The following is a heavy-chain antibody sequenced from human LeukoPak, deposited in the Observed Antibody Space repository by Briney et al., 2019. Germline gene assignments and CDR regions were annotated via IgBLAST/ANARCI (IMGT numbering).Heavy chain of an antibody. CDR1: GGTFSGYA. V-gene: IGHV1-69*13. J-gene: IGHJ4*02. Sequence: ASVRVSCKASGGTFSGYAVSEVRQAPGQGLEWMGGIIPIFGSANYAQKFQGRVTITADESTSTAYMELSSLRSEDTAVYYCARFSVAGLDSWGQRTLVTVSS. CDR2: IIPIFGSA. CDR3: ARFSVAGLDS. D-gene: IGHD6-6*01.